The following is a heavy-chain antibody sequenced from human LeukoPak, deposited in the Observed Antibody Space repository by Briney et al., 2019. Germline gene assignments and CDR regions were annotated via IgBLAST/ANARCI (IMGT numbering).Heavy chain of an antibody. CDR2: IYYSGST. CDR1: GGSISSSSYY. J-gene: IGHJ4*02. CDR3: ARETNYDVLTGHKNEYYFDY. D-gene: IGHD3-9*01. V-gene: IGHV4-39*07. Sequence: PSETLSLTCTVSGGSISSSSYYWGWIRQPPGKGLEWIGSIYYSGSTYYNPSLKSRVTISVDTSKNQFSLKLGSVTAADTAVYYCARETNYDVLTGHKNEYYFDYWGQGTLVTVSS.